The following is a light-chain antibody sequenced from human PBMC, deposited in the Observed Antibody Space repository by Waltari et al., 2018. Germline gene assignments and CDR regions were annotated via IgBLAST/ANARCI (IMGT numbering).Light chain of an antibody. CDR2: GYR. J-gene: IGLJ3*02. CDR3: QSYDRRLRGLWV. Sequence: QSVLTQPPSVSGAPGQRVPIFCSGSNSNIGAGFDLHLYQQLPGTATKLLIYGYRNRPSGVPDRFSGSKSGTSASLAITGLQAEDEADYYCQSYDRRLRGLWVFGGGTKLTVL. V-gene: IGLV1-40*01. CDR1: NSNIGAGFD.